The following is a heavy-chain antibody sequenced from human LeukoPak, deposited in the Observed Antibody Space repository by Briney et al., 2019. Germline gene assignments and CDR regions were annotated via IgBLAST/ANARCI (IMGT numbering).Heavy chain of an antibody. D-gene: IGHD1-26*01. CDR1: GSTFSSYA. CDR3: AKDSGSYSDAFDI. CDR2: ISGSGGST. J-gene: IGHJ3*02. Sequence: GGSLRLSCAASGSTFSSYAMSWVRQAPGKGLEWVSAISGSGGSTYYADSVKGRFTISRDNSKNTLYLQMNSLRAEDTAVYYCAKDSGSYSDAFDIWGQGTMVTVSS. V-gene: IGHV3-23*01.